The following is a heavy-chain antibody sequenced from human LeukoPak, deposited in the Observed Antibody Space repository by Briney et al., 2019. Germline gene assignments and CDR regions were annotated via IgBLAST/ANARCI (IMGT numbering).Heavy chain of an antibody. D-gene: IGHD4-23*01. CDR2: IHTSGST. CDR1: GGSISSYF. V-gene: IGHV4-4*07. J-gene: IGHJ2*01. Sequence: SETLSLTCTVSGGSISSYFWSWIRQPAGKGLEWIGRIHTSGSTNYNSSLKTRVAMSLDTSKNQSSLNLTSVTAADTAVYYCARKTRESRYFDLWGRGTPVTVSS. CDR3: ARKTRESRYFDL.